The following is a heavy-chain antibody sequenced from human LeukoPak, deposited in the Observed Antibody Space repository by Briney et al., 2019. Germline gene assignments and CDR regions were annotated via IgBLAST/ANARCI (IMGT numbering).Heavy chain of an antibody. Sequence: SETLSLTCTVSGGSISSGSYYWSWIRQPAGKGLEWIGRIYTSGSTNYNPSLKSRVTISVDTSKNQFSLKLSSVTAADTAVYYCARETTASHFDYCGQGTLVTVSS. CDR3: ARETTASHFDY. CDR2: IYTSGST. D-gene: IGHD4-17*01. J-gene: IGHJ4*02. CDR1: GGSISSGSYY. V-gene: IGHV4-61*02.